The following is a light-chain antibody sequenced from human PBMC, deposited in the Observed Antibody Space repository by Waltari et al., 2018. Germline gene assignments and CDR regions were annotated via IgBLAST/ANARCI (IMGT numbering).Light chain of an antibody. CDR2: DVS. J-gene: IGLJ3*02. Sequence: QSALTQPASVSGSPGQSITISCTGTRSDVVGYTYVSWYQQHPGKAPKLMIYDVSNRPSGVSNRFSGSKSGNTASLTISGLQAEDEADYYCSSYTSSSTLWVFGGGTKLTVL. CDR3: SSYTSSSTLWV. V-gene: IGLV2-14*03. CDR1: RSDVVGYTY.